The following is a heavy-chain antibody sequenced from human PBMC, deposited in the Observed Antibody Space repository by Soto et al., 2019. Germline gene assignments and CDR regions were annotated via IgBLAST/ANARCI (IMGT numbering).Heavy chain of an antibody. CDR3: IQSRCGGDCLQSYASHYYYGMDV. CDR1: GFSLSTSGVG. V-gene: IGHV2-5*02. CDR2: IYWDDDK. D-gene: IGHD2-21*02. J-gene: IGHJ6*02. Sequence: SGPTLVNPTQTLTLTCTFSGFSLSTSGVGVGWIRQPPGKALEWLALIYWDDDKRYSPSLRSRLTISKDTSKNQVVLTMTNMDPVDTATYYCIQSRCGGDCLQSYASHYYYGMDVWGQGTTVTVAS.